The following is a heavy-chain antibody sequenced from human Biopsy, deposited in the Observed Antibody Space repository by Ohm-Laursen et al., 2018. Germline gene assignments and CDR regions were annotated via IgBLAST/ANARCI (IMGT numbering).Heavy chain of an antibody. CDR1: GGSVSSGGFY. CDR3: ARRPYGGTRYWYFDL. D-gene: IGHD4-23*01. Sequence: TLSLTCTVSGGSVSSGGFYWSWIRQNPGKGLEWIGNIYYSGTIYYNPSLKSLVTISVDTSKNQFSLKLNSVTAADTAVYYCARRPYGGTRYWYFDLWGRGTLVTVSS. CDR2: IYYSGTI. V-gene: IGHV4-31*01. J-gene: IGHJ2*01.